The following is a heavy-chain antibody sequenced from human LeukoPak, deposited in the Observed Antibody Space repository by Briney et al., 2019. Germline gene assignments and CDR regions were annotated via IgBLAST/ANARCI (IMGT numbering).Heavy chain of an antibody. D-gene: IGHD5-24*01. J-gene: IGHJ4*02. CDR1: GFTFSIYG. CDR3: VKDSEMAPKWGALDY. V-gene: IGHV3-64D*06. CDR2: INSDGHRT. Sequence: PGGSLRLSCSASGFTFSIYGFYWVRQAPRKGLEYVSAINSDGHRTYYADSVKGRFTISRDNSKDTLYLQMSSLRAEDTAVYYCVKDSEMAPKWGALDYWGQGTLVTVSS.